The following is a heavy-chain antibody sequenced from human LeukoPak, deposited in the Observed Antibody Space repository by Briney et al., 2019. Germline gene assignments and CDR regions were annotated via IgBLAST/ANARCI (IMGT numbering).Heavy chain of an antibody. V-gene: IGHV3-74*01. D-gene: IGHD6-19*01. CDR2: INSDGRST. CDR3: AREGTSGWYYFDY. CDR1: GLTFSTYW. J-gene: IGHJ4*02. Sequence: GGSLRLSCAASGLTFSTYWMHWVRQAPGKGLVWVSRINSDGRSTTHADFVKGRFTISRDNAKNTLYLQMNSLRAEDTAVYYCAREGTSGWYYFDYWGQGTLVTVSS.